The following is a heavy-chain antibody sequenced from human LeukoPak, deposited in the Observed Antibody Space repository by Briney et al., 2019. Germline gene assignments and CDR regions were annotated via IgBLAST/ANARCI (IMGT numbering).Heavy chain of an antibody. V-gene: IGHV4-59*01. CDR1: GASISSYY. Sequence: SETLSLTCTVSGASISSYYWSWIRQPPGKGLEWIGHTFHSGSTKYNPSLKSRLTIAVDTSRNQFSLKLSSVSAADTAVYYCARGYSSSGHNWFDPWGQGTLVTVSS. J-gene: IGHJ5*02. CDR2: TFHSGST. D-gene: IGHD6-13*01. CDR3: ARGYSSSGHNWFDP.